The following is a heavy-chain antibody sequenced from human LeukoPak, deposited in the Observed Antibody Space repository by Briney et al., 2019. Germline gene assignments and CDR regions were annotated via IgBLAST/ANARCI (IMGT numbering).Heavy chain of an antibody. CDR2: INSDGSST. CDR1: GFTFSSYW. Sequence: GSLRLSCAASGFTFSSYWMHWVCQVPGKGLVWVSRINSDGSSTSYADSVKGRFTISRDNAKNTLYLQMNSLRAEDTAVYYCARVVGDGATYGPFDYWGQGTLVSVSS. J-gene: IGHJ4*02. CDR3: ARVVGDGATYGPFDY. D-gene: IGHD5-12*01. V-gene: IGHV3-74*01.